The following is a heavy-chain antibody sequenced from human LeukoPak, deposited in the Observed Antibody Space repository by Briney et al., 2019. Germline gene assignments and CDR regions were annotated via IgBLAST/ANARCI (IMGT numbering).Heavy chain of an antibody. CDR1: GSSFTSYW. CDR3: ARRFHRTYCDILTGYQPYGMDV. D-gene: IGHD3-9*01. V-gene: IGHV5-51*01. J-gene: IGHJ6*02. CDR2: IYPGDSDT. Sequence: GESLKISCKGAGSSFTSYWIGWVRQMPGKGLEWMGIIYPGDSDTRYSPSFQGQVTISADKSISTAYLQWSSLKASDTAMYYCARRFHRTYCDILTGYQPYGMDVWGQGTTVTVSS.